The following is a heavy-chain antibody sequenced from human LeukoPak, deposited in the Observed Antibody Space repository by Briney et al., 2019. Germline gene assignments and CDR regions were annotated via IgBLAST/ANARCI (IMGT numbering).Heavy chain of an antibody. Sequence: GGSLRLSCAASGFSFSDHYMSWIRQAPGRGLEWASYISGRSNAIYYADSVRGRFTISRDNAKNSLYLQMNSLRAEDTAAYYCATSLSNLASFDYWGQGALVTVSS. D-gene: IGHD2/OR15-2a*01. CDR1: GFSFSDHY. CDR3: ATSLSNLASFDY. V-gene: IGHV3-11*04. J-gene: IGHJ4*02. CDR2: ISGRSNAI.